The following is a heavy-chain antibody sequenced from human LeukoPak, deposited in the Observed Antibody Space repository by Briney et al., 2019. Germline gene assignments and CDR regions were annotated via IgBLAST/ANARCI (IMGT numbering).Heavy chain of an antibody. CDR1: GYTFTGYY. D-gene: IGHD4-17*01. V-gene: IGHV1-2*06. J-gene: IGHJ4*02. CDR3: ARDNGDYID. Sequence: ASVKVSCKASGYTFTGYYMHWVRQAPGQGLEWMGRINPNSGGTNYAQKFQGRVTITTDESTSTVYMELSSLRSEDTAVYYCARDNGDYIDWGQGTLVTVSS. CDR2: INPNSGGT.